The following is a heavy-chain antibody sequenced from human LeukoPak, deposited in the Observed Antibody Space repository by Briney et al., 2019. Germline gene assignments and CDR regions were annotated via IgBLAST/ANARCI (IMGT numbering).Heavy chain of an antibody. CDR2: ISYDGSNK. Sequence: GGSLRLSWAASGFSFSTYAMNWVRQAPGKGLEWVAVISYDGSNKYYADSVKGRFTISRDNSKNTLYLQMNSLRAEDTAVYYCARGRFDPWGQGTLVTVSS. J-gene: IGHJ5*02. V-gene: IGHV3-30*04. CDR1: GFSFSTYA. CDR3: ARGRFDP.